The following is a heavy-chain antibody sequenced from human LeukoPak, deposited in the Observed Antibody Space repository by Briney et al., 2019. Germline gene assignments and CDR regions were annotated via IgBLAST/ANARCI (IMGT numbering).Heavy chain of an antibody. V-gene: IGHV4-38-2*02. CDR1: GYSTSSGYY. D-gene: IGHD6-13*01. CDR2: IYHSGST. CDR3: ARDRGSNTWWPFDY. J-gene: IGHJ4*02. Sequence: PSETLSLTCTVSGYSTSSGYYWGWIRQPPGKGLEWIGSIYHSGSTYYNPSLKSRVTISVDTSKNQFSLQLNSVTPEDTAVYYCARDRGSNTWWPFDYWGQGTLVTVS.